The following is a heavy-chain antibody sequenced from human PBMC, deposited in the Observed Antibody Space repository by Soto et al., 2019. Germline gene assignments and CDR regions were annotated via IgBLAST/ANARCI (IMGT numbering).Heavy chain of an antibody. D-gene: IGHD7-27*01. Sequence: ASVKVSCKASGFTFTSSAVQWVRQAPGQGLEWMGWINPNSGGTNYAQKFQGWVTMTRDTSISTAYMELSRLRSDDTAVYYCARGMGKFDYWGQGTLVTVSS. V-gene: IGHV1-2*04. CDR1: GFTFTSSA. CDR2: INPNSGGT. CDR3: ARGMGKFDY. J-gene: IGHJ4*02.